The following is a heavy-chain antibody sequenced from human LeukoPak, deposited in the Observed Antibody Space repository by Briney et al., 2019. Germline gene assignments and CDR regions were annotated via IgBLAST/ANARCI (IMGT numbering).Heavy chain of an antibody. CDR1: GVSISSSNSY. CDR3: ARVVVVVPNWFDP. Sequence: SETLSLTCSVSGVSISSSNSYWGWIRQPPGKGLEWIGSIYYTGNTYYNASLKSRVTISIDTSKNQFSLKLSSVTAADTAVYYCARVVVVVPNWFDPWGQGTLVTVSS. D-gene: IGHD3-22*01. J-gene: IGHJ5*02. V-gene: IGHV4-39*07. CDR2: IYYTGNT.